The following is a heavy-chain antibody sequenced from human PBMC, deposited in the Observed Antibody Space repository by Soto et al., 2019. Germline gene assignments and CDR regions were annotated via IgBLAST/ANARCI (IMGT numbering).Heavy chain of an antibody. CDR1: GFTFSSSS. CDR2: ISGSGGST. V-gene: IGHV3-23*01. J-gene: IGHJ3*02. CDR3: AKVGGYCSGGSCLLEAFDI. Sequence: GGSLRLSCAASGFTFSSSSMGWVRQAPGKGLNWVSGISGSGGSTYYADSVKGRFTISRDNSKNILYLQMNGLRADDTAVYYCAKVGGYCSGGSCLLEAFDIWGQGTMVTVS. D-gene: IGHD2-15*01.